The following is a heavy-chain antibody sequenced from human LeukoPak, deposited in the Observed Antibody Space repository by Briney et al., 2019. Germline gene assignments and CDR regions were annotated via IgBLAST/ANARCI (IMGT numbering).Heavy chain of an antibody. CDR2: IYTSGST. J-gene: IGHJ2*01. Sequence: SQTLSLTCTVSGGSISSGSYYWSWIRQPAGKGLEWIGRIYTSGSTNYNPSLKSRVTISVDTSNNQSSLKLSSVTAADTAVYYCAREVGYGDYLGRYFDLWGRGTLVTVSS. CDR3: AREVGYGDYLGRYFDL. V-gene: IGHV4-61*02. D-gene: IGHD4-17*01. CDR1: GGSISSGSYY.